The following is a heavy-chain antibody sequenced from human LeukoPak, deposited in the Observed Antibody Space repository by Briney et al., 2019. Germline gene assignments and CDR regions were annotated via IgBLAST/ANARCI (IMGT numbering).Heavy chain of an antibody. CDR3: ARYCSGGSCYPDGFDP. CDR2: INPNSGGT. J-gene: IGHJ5*02. Sequence: ASVKVSCKASGYTFTGYYMHWVRQAPGQGLEWMGWINPNSGGTNYAQKFQGWVTMTRDTSISTAYMELSRLRSDDTAVHYCARYCSGGSCYPDGFDPRGQGTLVTVSS. V-gene: IGHV1-2*04. CDR1: GYTFTGYY. D-gene: IGHD2-15*01.